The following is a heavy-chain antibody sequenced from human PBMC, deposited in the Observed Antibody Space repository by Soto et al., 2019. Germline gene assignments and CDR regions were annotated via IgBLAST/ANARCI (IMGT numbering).Heavy chain of an antibody. J-gene: IGHJ6*02. CDR3: ARDSVLASYYYYGMDV. Sequence: VQLLESGGGLVQPGGSLRLSCAASGFTFTSFAMSWVRQAPGKGLEWVAVISYDGSNKYYADSVKGRFTISRDNSKNTLYLQMNSLRAEDTAVYYCARDSVLASYYYYGMDVWGQGTTVTVSS. CDR2: ISYDGSNK. D-gene: IGHD2-8*01. CDR1: GFTFTSFA. V-gene: IGHV3-30-3*01.